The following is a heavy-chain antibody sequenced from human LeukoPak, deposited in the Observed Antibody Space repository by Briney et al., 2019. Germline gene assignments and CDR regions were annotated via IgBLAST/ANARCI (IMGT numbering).Heavy chain of an antibody. J-gene: IGHJ4*02. D-gene: IGHD2-2*01. CDR1: GGSISSYY. CDR2: IYYSGST. CDR3: ARVGPRLGVPGPILDRPGKYFFDY. Sequence: KPSETLSLTCTVSGGSISSYYWSWLRQPPGKGLEWIGYIYYSGSTNYNPSLKSRVTISVDTSKNQFSLKLSSVTAADTAVYYCARVGPRLGVPGPILDRPGKYFFDYWGQGTLVTVSS. V-gene: IGHV4-59*01.